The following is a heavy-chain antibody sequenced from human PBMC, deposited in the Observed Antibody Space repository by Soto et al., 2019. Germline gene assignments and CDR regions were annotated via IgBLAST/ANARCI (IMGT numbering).Heavy chain of an antibody. CDR2: IYSNDNT. Sequence: SETLSLTCTVSGGSVSSNSYSWGWVRQSPGKGLEWIGTIYSNDNTHYNPSLKSRVTISVDTSKNQFSLKLSSVTAADTAVYYCARGWVVAAKLFAYCGQGTLVTVSS. CDR3: ARGWVVAAKLFAY. J-gene: IGHJ4*02. CDR1: GGSVSSNSYS. D-gene: IGHD2-15*01. V-gene: IGHV4-39*07.